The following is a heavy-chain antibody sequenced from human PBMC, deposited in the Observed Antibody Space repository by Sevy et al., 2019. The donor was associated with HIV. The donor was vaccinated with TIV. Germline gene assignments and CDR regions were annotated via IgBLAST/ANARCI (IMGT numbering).Heavy chain of an antibody. D-gene: IGHD3-22*01. Sequence: ASVKVSCKASGGTFSSYAISWVRQAPGQGLEWMGGIIPIFGTANYAQKFQGTVTITADESTSTAYMELSSLRSEDTAMSYCARAGFMSDSSGYYWGQGTLVTVSS. CDR1: GGTFSSYA. CDR3: ARAGFMSDSSGYY. V-gene: IGHV1-69*13. J-gene: IGHJ4*02. CDR2: IIPIFGTA.